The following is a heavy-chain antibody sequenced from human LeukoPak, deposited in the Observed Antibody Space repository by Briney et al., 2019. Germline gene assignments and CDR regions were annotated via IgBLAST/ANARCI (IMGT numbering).Heavy chain of an antibody. CDR3: ARGNYDILTGQQTNWFDP. CDR2: INPNNGNT. Sequence: ASVKVSCKASGYTFTGYYMDWVRQAPGQGLEWMGWINPNNGNTNYAQKLQGRVTMTTDTSTSTAYMELRSLRSDDTAVYYCARGNYDILTGQQTNWFDPWGQGTLVTVSS. CDR1: GYTFTGYY. D-gene: IGHD3-9*01. V-gene: IGHV1-18*04. J-gene: IGHJ5*02.